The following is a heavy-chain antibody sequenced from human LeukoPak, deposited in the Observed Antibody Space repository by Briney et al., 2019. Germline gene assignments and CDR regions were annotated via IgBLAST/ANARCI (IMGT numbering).Heavy chain of an antibody. CDR2: IYYSGST. D-gene: IGHD3-10*01. V-gene: IGHV4-61*01. CDR3: ARAREIITMVRGVINVTPGAFDN. Sequence: PSETLSLTCTVSGGSVSSDSNYWSWIRQPPGKGLEWLGYIYYSGSTNYHPSLKSRVTLSLDTSKNQFYLKLRSVTAADTALYYCARAREIITMVRGVINVTPGAFDNWGQGTLVSVSS. CDR1: GGSVSSDSNY. J-gene: IGHJ4*02.